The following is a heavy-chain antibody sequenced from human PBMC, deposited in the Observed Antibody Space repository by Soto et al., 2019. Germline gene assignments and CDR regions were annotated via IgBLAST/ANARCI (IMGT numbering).Heavy chain of an antibody. D-gene: IGHD1-7*01. CDR1: GFTFDSYA. V-gene: IGHV3-23*05. CDR3: AKNYFFDN. Sequence: EVQLLESGGGLVQPGGSLTLSCAAPGFTFDSYAMSWVRQAPGKGLEWVSSISIGGTTYYADSVKGRFTISRDNSRKTLYLKINSRRAEDTAFYYCAKNYFFDNWGQGCLVTVSS. CDR2: ISIGGTT. J-gene: IGHJ4*02.